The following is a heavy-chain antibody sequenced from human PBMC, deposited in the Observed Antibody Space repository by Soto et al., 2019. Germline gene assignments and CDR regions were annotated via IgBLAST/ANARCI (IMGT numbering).Heavy chain of an antibody. Sequence: QVQVVGSGGGVVQPGRSLRLSCAASGFTLSCCGMHWVRQAPGKGLEWVGVITYDGGDKHYADSVKGRFTISRDSSENTVYLQMNSLRVEDSAIYYCAKEQSSGYYRVVDYWGQGTLVTVSS. CDR2: ITYDGGDK. D-gene: IGHD6-19*01. CDR1: GFTLSCCG. CDR3: AKEQSSGYYRVVDY. V-gene: IGHV3-30*18. J-gene: IGHJ4*02.